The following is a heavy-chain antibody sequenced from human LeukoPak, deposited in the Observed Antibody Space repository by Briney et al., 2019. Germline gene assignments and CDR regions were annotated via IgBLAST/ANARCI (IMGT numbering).Heavy chain of an antibody. J-gene: IGHJ4*02. D-gene: IGHD3-10*01. Sequence: PGGSLRLSCAASDFVFSDYYMSWVRQAPGKGLEWVSYISSSGNSIYYADSVKGRFTISRDDAKNSLYLQMNSLRAEDTAVYYCAREMEGDYGSGTYFDLWARETWSPSPQ. CDR2: ISSSGNSI. CDR3: AREMEGDYGSGTYFDL. CDR1: DFVFSDYY. V-gene: IGHV3-11*01.